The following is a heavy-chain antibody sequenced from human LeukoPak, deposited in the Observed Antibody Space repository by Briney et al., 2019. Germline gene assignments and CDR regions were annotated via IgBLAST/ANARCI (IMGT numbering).Heavy chain of an antibody. CDR3: ARVATVGGATLQYAN. D-gene: IGHD1-26*01. CDR1: GYTFSDYY. CDR2: INPNSGGT. V-gene: IGHV1-2*02. J-gene: IGHJ4*02. Sequence: ASVNVSCKASGYTFSDYYIHWVRQAPGQGLEWMGWINPNSGGTNFAQKFQGRVTLTRDTSISTAYMEVNSLRSDDTAVYYCARVATVGGATLQYANWGQGTLVTVPS.